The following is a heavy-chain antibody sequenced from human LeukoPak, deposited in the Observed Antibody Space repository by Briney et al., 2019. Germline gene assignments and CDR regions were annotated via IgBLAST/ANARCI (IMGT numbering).Heavy chain of an antibody. J-gene: IGHJ4*02. CDR2: VYFTGSP. Sequence: SETLSLTCTVSGGSLSTYYWSWLRRPPGKGLEWVGYVYFTGSPKYNPSLKTRVTISQDTSKNQFSLNLRSVTAADTAVYYCARGPFPNYYGSGSFELWGQGALVTVSS. V-gene: IGHV4-59*12. CDR1: GGSLSTYY. D-gene: IGHD3-10*01. CDR3: ARGPFPNYYGSGSFEL.